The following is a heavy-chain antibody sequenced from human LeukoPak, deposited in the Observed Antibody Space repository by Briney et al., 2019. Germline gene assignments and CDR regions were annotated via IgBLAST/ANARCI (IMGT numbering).Heavy chain of an antibody. Sequence: SETLSLTCTVSGVSISSSYSYWGWIRQPPGMGLEWIGSIYYTGNTYYNASLKSQVSISIDTSKNQFSLKLTSVTAADTAVYYCARSPTVVTPSSLYYYMDVWGKGTTVTVSS. CDR1: GVSISSSYSY. CDR3: ARSPTVVTPSSLYYYMDV. D-gene: IGHD4-23*01. V-gene: IGHV4-39*01. CDR2: IYYTGNT. J-gene: IGHJ6*03.